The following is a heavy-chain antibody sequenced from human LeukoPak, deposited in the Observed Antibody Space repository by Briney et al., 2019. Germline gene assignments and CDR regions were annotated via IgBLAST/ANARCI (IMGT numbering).Heavy chain of an antibody. Sequence: ASVKVSCKASGYTITNYGITWVRQAPGQGLEWMGWINTYNGNTNYAQKFQGRVTMTTDTSTSTAYMDLRSLRSDDTAVYYCARIGHYDILTGYSTYYGMDVWGQGTTVTVSS. CDR1: GYTITNYG. D-gene: IGHD3-9*01. V-gene: IGHV1-18*01. J-gene: IGHJ6*02. CDR2: INTYNGNT. CDR3: ARIGHYDILTGYSTYYGMDV.